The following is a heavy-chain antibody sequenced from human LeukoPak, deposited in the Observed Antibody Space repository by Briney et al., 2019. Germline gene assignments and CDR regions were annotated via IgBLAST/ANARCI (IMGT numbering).Heavy chain of an antibody. CDR3: AKPLVSEYLHYYDSSGYYPPDY. D-gene: IGHD3-22*01. Sequence: PGGSLRLSCAASGFTFSSYGMHWVRQAPGKGLEWVAFIRYDGSNKYYADSVKGGFTISRDNSKNTLYLQMNSLRAEDTAVYYCAKPLVSEYLHYYDSSGYYPPDYWGQGTLVTVSS. CDR2: IRYDGSNK. J-gene: IGHJ4*02. CDR1: GFTFSSYG. V-gene: IGHV3-30*02.